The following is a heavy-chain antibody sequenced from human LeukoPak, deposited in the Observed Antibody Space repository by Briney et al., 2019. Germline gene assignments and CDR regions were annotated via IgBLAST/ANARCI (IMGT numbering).Heavy chain of an antibody. CDR2: ISAYNGNT. J-gene: IGHJ4*02. V-gene: IGHV1-18*01. CDR3: ARKDYGSGSYYYFDH. CDR1: GYTFTSYG. D-gene: IGHD3-10*01. Sequence: GASVKLSCKASGYTFTSYGISWVRQAPGQGLEWMGWISAYNGNTNYAQKLQGRVTMTTDTSTSTAYMELRSLRSDDTAVYYCARKDYGSGSYYYFDHWGQGTLVTVSS.